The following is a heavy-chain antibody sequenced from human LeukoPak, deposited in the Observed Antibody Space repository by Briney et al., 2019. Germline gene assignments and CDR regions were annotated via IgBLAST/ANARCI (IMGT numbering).Heavy chain of an antibody. CDR1: GGSISSYY. CDR3: ARVRIAAAGINWFDP. D-gene: IGHD6-13*01. J-gene: IGHJ5*02. V-gene: IGHV4-59*01. Sequence: SETLSLTCTVSGGSISSYYWSWIRQPPGKGLEWIGYIYYSGSTNYNPSLKSRVTISVDTSKNQFSLKLSSVTAADTAVYYCARVRIAAAGINWFDPWGQGTLVTVSS. CDR2: IYYSGST.